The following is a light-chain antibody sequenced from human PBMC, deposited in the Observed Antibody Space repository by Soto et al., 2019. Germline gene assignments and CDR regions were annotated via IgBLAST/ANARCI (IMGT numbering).Light chain of an antibody. Sequence: AIQMTQSPSSLSASVGDRVTITCRASQGIRNDLGWYQQKPGKAPKLLIYAASTLQSGAPSRFSGSGSGTDFTLTISSLHPEDFATYYCLQDYNYPRTFGQGTKVEIQ. CDR2: AAS. J-gene: IGKJ1*01. V-gene: IGKV1-6*01. CDR1: QGIRND. CDR3: LQDYNYPRT.